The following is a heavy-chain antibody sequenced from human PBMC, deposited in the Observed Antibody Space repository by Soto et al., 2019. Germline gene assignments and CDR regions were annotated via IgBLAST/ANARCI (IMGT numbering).Heavy chain of an antibody. CDR1: GGPFSSGGYY. V-gene: IGHV4-31*03. CDR2: IYQNGDT. CDR3: ARGDSTVSSVFDY. D-gene: IGHD4-17*01. Sequence: SETLCLTCTVSGGPFSSGGYYWSWIRQEPGKGLEWIGYIYQNGDTSYNPSLKSRVTISADTSKTQFSLKLSSVTAADTAVYYCARGDSTVSSVFDYWGQGMLVTVSS. J-gene: IGHJ4*02.